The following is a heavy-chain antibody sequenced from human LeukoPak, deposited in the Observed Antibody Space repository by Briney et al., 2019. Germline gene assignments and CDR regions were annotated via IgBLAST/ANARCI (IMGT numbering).Heavy chain of an antibody. D-gene: IGHD3-3*01. V-gene: IGHV1-2*06. CDR2: INPNSGGT. CDR3: ARDLSIFGVVNWYFDL. J-gene: IGHJ2*01. Sequence: GASVKVSCKASGYTFTGYYMHWVRQAPGQGLEWMGRINPNSGGTNYAQKFQGRVTMTRDTSISTAYMELSRLRSDDTAVYYCARDLSIFGVVNWYFDLWGRGTLVTVSS. CDR1: GYTFTGYY.